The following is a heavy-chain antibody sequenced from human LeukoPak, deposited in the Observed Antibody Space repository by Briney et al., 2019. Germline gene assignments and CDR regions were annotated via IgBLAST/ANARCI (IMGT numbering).Heavy chain of an antibody. V-gene: IGHV3-23*01. J-gene: IGHJ4*02. CDR2: ISGSGPYT. Sequence: GGSLRLSCATSGFTFSSYAMSWVRQAPGKGLEWVSGISGSGPYTFYTDSVKGRFTISRDSSKNTLYLQMNSLRAEDTALYYCAKHGYCSGISCFFDFWGQGTLVTASS. D-gene: IGHD2-2*03. CDR3: AKHGYCSGISCFFDF. CDR1: GFTFSSYA.